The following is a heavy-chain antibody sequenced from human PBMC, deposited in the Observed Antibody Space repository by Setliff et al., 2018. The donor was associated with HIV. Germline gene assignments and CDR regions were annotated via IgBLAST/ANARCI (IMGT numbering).Heavy chain of an antibody. D-gene: IGHD3-10*01. CDR1: GGSISSYY. V-gene: IGHV4-59*01. Sequence: SETLSLTCTVSGGSISSYYWSWIRQPPGKGLEWIGYIYYSGSTNYNPSLKSRVTISVDTSKNQFPLKLSSVTAADTAMYYCARLVWFGELLSYGMDVWGQGTTVTVSS. CDR3: ARLVWFGELLSYGMDV. J-gene: IGHJ6*02. CDR2: IYYSGST.